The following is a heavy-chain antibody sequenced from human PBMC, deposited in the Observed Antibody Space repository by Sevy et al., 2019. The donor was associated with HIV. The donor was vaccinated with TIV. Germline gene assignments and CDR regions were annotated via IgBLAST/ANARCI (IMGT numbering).Heavy chain of an antibody. CDR1: GFTFSDYY. J-gene: IGHJ4*02. CDR3: ASRVGVTGY. D-gene: IGHD1-26*01. CDR2: SRNKANRYTT. V-gene: IGHV3-72*01. Sequence: GGSLRLSCAASGFTFSDYYMDWVRQAPGKGLEWVGRSRNKANRYTTEYAASVKGRLTISRDDSKNSLYLQMNGLKTEDTGVYYCASRVGVTGYWGQGTLVTVSS.